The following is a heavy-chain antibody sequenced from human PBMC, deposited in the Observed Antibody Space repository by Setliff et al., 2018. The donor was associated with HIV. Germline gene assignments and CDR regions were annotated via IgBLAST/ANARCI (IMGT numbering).Heavy chain of an antibody. J-gene: IGHJ6*03. CDR3: ARARRDSYDRGRRNHYYIDV. V-gene: IGHV1-8*02. CDR1: GYTFTSYD. Sequence: ASVKVSCKASGYTFTSYDINWVRQATGQGLEWMGWMNPNSGNTGYAQKFQGRVTMTRGASISTACMELNTLKFEDTAVYYCARARRDSYDRGRRNHYYIDVWGKGTTVTVSS. D-gene: IGHD3-22*01. CDR2: MNPNSGNT.